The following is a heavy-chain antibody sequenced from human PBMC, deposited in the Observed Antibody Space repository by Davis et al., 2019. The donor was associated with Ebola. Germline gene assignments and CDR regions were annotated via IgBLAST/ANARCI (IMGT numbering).Heavy chain of an antibody. Sequence: GESLKISCAASGFSFSTYAMSWVRQAPGTGLEWVSGTFGSGESTSYADSVKGRFTISRDNSKNTLYLQMNDLRGEDTAVYYCAKDFGRVVGGTNCWGLGTLVTVSS. V-gene: IGHV3-23*01. CDR3: AKDFGRVVGGTNC. CDR2: TFGSGEST. CDR1: GFSFSTYA. J-gene: IGHJ4*02. D-gene: IGHD1-7*01.